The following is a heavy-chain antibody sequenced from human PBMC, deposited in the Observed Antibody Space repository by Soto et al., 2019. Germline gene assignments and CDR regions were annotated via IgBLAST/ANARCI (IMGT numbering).Heavy chain of an antibody. CDR3: ARESTVGSPYGMDV. D-gene: IGHD1-26*01. V-gene: IGHV4-30-2*01. Sequence: QLQLQESGSGLVKPSQTLSLTCAVSGGSISSGGYSWSWIRQPPGKGLEWIGYIYHSGSTYYNPSLKSRVTISVDRSKNQFSLKLSSVTAADTAEYYCARESTVGSPYGMDVWGQGTTVTVSS. CDR2: IYHSGST. J-gene: IGHJ6*02. CDR1: GGSISSGGYS.